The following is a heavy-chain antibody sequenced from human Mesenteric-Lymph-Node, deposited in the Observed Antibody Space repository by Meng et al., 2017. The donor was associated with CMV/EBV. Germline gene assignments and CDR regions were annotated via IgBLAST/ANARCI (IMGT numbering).Heavy chain of an antibody. CDR1: GGSIISGDYY. CDR2: IYNSGST. D-gene: IGHD2-15*01. CDR3: ARDSGPTWGWFDP. V-gene: IGHV4-61*08. J-gene: IGHJ5*02. Sequence: SETLSLTCTVSGGSIISGDYYWNWIRQSPGKGLEWIGYIYNSGSTNYNPSLKSRVTMSIDTSKNQFSLNLNSVTAADTAMYYCARDSGPTWGWFDPWGQGTLVTVSS.